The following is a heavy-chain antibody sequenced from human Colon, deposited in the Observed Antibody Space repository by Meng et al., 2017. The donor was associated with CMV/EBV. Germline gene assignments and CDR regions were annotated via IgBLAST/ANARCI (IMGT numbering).Heavy chain of an antibody. CDR2: IHWNSGSI. D-gene: IGHD2-8*02. CDR1: GFTFADHG. J-gene: IGHJ6*02. Sequence: SLKISCAASGFTFADHGMHWVRPAPGKGLEWVAVIHWNSGSIGYADSVKGRFTVSGDNAKNALYLQMNSLRVEDTALYYCAKDKGVGYARGGMDVWGQGTTVTVSS. CDR3: AKDKGVGYARGGMDV. V-gene: IGHV3-9*01.